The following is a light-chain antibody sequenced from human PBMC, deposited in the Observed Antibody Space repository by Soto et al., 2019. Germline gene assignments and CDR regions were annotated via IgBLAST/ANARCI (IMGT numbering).Light chain of an antibody. CDR3: QQYSSYPLT. CDR1: ESINGW. V-gene: IGKV1-5*01. CDR2: DAS. Sequence: DIQMTQSPSTLSVSVGDRVTITCRASESINGWLAWYQQKPGKAPKILIYDASKLERGVPSRLSGSGSGAEFTLTISSLQPDDLATYYCQQYSSYPLTFGGGTMVDIK. J-gene: IGKJ4*01.